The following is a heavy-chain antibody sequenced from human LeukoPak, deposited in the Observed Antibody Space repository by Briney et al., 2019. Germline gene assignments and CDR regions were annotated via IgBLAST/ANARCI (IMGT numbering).Heavy chain of an antibody. CDR1: GFSVSTNY. CDR2: IYSGGST. V-gene: IGHV3-53*01. CDR3: ARGWYSSGWYYFDY. Sequence: TGGSLRLSCAASGFSVSTNYMSWVRQDPGKGLECVSVIYSGGSTYYADSVKGRFTISTDNSKNTRYLQVNSLRAEDTAVYYCARGWYSSGWYYFDYGGQGTLVTVSS. D-gene: IGHD6-19*01. J-gene: IGHJ4*02.